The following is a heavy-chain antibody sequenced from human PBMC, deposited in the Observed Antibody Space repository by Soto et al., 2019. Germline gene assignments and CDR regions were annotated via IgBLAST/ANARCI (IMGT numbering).Heavy chain of an antibody. J-gene: IGHJ5*02. Sequence: SETLSLTCTVSGGSISSSGYYWGWIRQPPGKGLEWIGSIYYGGATYYNPSLKSRVTMSVDTSKNQFSLELSSVTAADTAVYYCASPVAYGDYGRFDPWGQGTLVTVSS. V-gene: IGHV4-39*01. CDR1: GGSISSSGYY. D-gene: IGHD4-17*01. CDR2: IYYGGAT. CDR3: ASPVAYGDYGRFDP.